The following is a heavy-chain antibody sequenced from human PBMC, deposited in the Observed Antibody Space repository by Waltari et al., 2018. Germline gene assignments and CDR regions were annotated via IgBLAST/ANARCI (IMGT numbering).Heavy chain of an antibody. J-gene: IGHJ4*02. Sequence: QVQLQESGPGLVKPSETLSLTCPVSGGSISSYYWSWIRQPPGKGLEWIGYIYYSGSTNYNPSLKSRVTISVDTSKNQFSLKLSSVTAADTAVYYCARGSRGYSYGWGQGTLVTVSS. CDR3: ARGSRGYSYG. CDR1: GGSISSYY. CDR2: IYYSGST. V-gene: IGHV4-59*01. D-gene: IGHD5-18*01.